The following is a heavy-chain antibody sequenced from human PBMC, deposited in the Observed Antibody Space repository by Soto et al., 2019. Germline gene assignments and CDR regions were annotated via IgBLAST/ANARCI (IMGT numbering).Heavy chain of an antibody. CDR3: ARVSIYYGSGSYKRGGVLDV. J-gene: IGHJ6*04. D-gene: IGHD3-10*01. V-gene: IGHV4-59*01. Sequence: PSETLSLTCTVSGGSISSYYWSWIRQPPGKGLEWIGYIYYSGSTNYNPSLKSRVTISVDTSKNQFSLKLSSVTAADTAVYYCARVSIYYGSGSYKRGGVLDVWGKGTTVTVSS. CDR2: IYYSGST. CDR1: GGSISSYY.